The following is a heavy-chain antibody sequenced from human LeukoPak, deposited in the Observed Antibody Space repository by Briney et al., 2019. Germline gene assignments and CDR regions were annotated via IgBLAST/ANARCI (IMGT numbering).Heavy chain of an antibody. Sequence: PGGSLRLPCTPSGSTFSRYAMRWVRQAPGKGLEYVSTISAGGGSTFYADSMKGRSAISRDNSRNTVYLQMNSLRVEDTAVYYCARGGGFDTWGQGTLVTVSS. CDR1: GSTFSRYA. CDR3: ARGGGFDT. CDR2: ISAGGGST. V-gene: IGHV3-23*01. D-gene: IGHD2-15*01. J-gene: IGHJ5*02.